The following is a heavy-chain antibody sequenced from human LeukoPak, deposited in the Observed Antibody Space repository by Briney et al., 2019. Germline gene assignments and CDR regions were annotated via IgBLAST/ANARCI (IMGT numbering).Heavy chain of an antibody. Sequence: SETLSLTCTVSGGSISSSSYYWGWIRQPPGKGLEWIGSVYYSGSTYYNPSLKSRVTISVDTSKNQFSLKLSSVTAADTAVYYCARRGPNYYDSSGPDYWGQGTLVTVSS. CDR3: ARRGPNYYDSSGPDY. J-gene: IGHJ4*02. V-gene: IGHV4-39*01. D-gene: IGHD3-22*01. CDR2: VYYSGST. CDR1: GGSISSSSYY.